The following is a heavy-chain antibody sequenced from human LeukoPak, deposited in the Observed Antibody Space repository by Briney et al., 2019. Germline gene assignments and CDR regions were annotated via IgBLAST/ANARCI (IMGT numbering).Heavy chain of an antibody. CDR1: GFTFSSHG. CDR2: ISGSGDNT. J-gene: IGHJ4*02. D-gene: IGHD5-18*01. V-gene: IGHV3-23*01. CDR3: ARDHSGYSYGPFDY. Sequence: GGSLRLSCAASGFTFSSHGMSWVRQAPGKGLEWVSTISGSGDNTYYADSVKGRFTISRDNSKNTLYLQMNSLRAEDTAVYYCARDHSGYSYGPFDYWGQGTLVTVSS.